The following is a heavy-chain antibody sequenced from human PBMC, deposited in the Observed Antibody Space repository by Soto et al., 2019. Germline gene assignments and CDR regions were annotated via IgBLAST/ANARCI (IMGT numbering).Heavy chain of an antibody. CDR2: FSNSDGSK. V-gene: IGHV3-23*01. CDR3: AKRREGGGATPFDS. CDR1: GFTFRNNG. J-gene: IGHJ4*02. D-gene: IGHD2-15*01. Sequence: EVQLLESGGGSVQAGGSLRLSCATSGFTFRNNGMSWVRQAPGKGLAWVSGFSNSDGSKYYADVVKGRFTISRDNFKNTLYLQMDSLRVEDTAFYHCAKRREGGGATPFDSWGQGTLVTVSS.